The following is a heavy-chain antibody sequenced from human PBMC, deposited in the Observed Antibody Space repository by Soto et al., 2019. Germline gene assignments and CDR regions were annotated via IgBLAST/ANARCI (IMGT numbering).Heavy chain of an antibody. CDR1: GFTSIGYP. D-gene: IGHD6-19*01. CDR2: INAGNGDT. Sequence: QVQLVQSGAEVKRPGASVKVSCKASGFTSIGYPIHWVRQVPGHGLEWMGWINAGNGDTKYSQRFQGRVTISRDTSASAADMELSSLTSEDTAVYYGARRPGLQWGPLDYWGQGSLVTVSS. V-gene: IGHV1-3*01. CDR3: ARRPGLQWGPLDY. J-gene: IGHJ4*02.